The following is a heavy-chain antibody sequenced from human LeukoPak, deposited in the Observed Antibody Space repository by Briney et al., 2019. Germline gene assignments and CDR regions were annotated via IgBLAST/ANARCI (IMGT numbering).Heavy chain of an antibody. D-gene: IGHD2-2*02. J-gene: IGHJ4*02. CDR2: IYHSGNT. Sequence: SETLSLTCTVSGGFISSYYWGWIRQPPGKGLEWIGSIYHSGNTYYNPSLKSRVTISVDTSKNQFSLKLSSVTAADTAVYYCARKYCSSASCYSFDYWGQGTLVTVSS. CDR3: ARKYCSSASCYSFDY. CDR1: GGFISSYY. V-gene: IGHV4-38-2*02.